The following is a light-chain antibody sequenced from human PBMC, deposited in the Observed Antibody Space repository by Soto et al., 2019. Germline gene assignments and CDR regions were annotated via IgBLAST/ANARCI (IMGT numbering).Light chain of an antibody. CDR1: QSVDIS. J-gene: IGKJ1*01. CDR2: GAS. CDR3: PQYRSWPRT. Sequence: PGERVILSCRASQSVDISLAWYQQKPGQAPRLLIYGASTRATDMPGTFSGRGSGTEFTLTITSLRPEDFGVYYCPQYRSWPRTVGQGTK. V-gene: IGKV3-15*01.